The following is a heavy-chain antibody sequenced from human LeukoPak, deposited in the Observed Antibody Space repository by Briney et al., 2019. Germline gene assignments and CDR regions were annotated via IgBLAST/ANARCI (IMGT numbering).Heavy chain of an antibody. CDR1: GFTFTDFW. D-gene: IGHD6-13*01. Sequence: GGSLRLSCVASGFTFTDFWMTWVRQAPGKGLEWVANIKEDSRATFYGASVKGRFTISRDNSKSSLYLQMNSLRVEDTAVYYCATTAATAGGPYWGQGTLVTVSS. J-gene: IGHJ4*02. CDR2: IKEDSRAT. CDR3: ATTAATAGGPY. V-gene: IGHV3-7*01.